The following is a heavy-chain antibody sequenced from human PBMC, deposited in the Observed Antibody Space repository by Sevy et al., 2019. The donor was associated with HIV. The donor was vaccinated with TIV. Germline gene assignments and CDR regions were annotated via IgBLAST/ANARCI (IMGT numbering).Heavy chain of an antibody. J-gene: IGHJ4*02. CDR3: ARGHMKHDYDDFVDY. CDR1: GGSFSGYY. Sequence: SETQSLTCAVYGGSFSGYYWSWIRQPPGKGLEWIGEINHSGSTNYNPSLKSRVTISVDTSKNQFSLKLSSVTAADTAVYYCARGHMKHDYDDFVDYWGQGTLVTVSS. V-gene: IGHV4-34*01. D-gene: IGHD4-17*01. CDR2: INHSGST.